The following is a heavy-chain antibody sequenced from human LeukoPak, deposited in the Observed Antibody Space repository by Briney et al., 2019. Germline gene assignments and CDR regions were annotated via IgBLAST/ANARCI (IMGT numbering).Heavy chain of an antibody. Sequence: SETLSLTCTVSGGSISSYYWSWIRQPAGKGLEWIGRIYTSGSTNYNPSLKSRVTISVDTSKNQFSLKLSSVTAADTAVYYCARQITMVRGDNWFDPWGQGTLVTVSS. V-gene: IGHV4-4*07. J-gene: IGHJ5*02. CDR2: IYTSGST. CDR3: ARQITMVRGDNWFDP. CDR1: GGSISSYY. D-gene: IGHD3-10*01.